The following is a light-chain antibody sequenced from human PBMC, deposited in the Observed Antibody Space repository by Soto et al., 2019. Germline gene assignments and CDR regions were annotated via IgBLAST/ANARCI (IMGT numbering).Light chain of an antibody. CDR2: GAS. CDR3: RHYDSWPPLT. CDR1: QSVGTN. Sequence: IVMTQTPATLSVSLGERATLSCRASQSVGTNLALSQQKPGQAPSLLLFGASTRAPGVPARFSGTGSGTEVTLTISSLLSQDFAVDYCRHYDSWPPLTFGQGTKLEVK. V-gene: IGKV3-15*01. J-gene: IGKJ1*01.